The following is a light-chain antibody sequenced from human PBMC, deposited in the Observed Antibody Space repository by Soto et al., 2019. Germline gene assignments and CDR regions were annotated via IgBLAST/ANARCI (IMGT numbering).Light chain of an antibody. CDR2: DVT. Sequence: QSALTQPPSASGSPGQSVTISCTGTSSDVGGYNYVSWYQQCPGRAPKLMIYDVTKRPSGVPDRFSGSKSGNTASLTVSGLQAEDEADYYCSSYAASNNFYFVFGGGTQLTVL. CDR3: SSYAASNNFYFV. V-gene: IGLV2-8*01. CDR1: SSDVGGYNY. J-gene: IGLJ3*02.